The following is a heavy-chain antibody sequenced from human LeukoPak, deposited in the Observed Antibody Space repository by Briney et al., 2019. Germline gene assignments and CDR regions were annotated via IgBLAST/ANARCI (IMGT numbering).Heavy chain of an antibody. CDR2: INPCSGDT. CDR3: ARDSHCGDDNCYEYFPH. J-gene: IGHJ1*01. Sequence: GASVKVSCKASGYTFTNYYIHWVRQAPGQGLEWMGWINPCSGDTRSLQQFQGRVTMTRDTSINTAYMELSGLRSDDTAVYYCARDSHCGDDNCYEYFPHWGQGTLVTVSS. CDR1: GYTFTNYY. D-gene: IGHD2-15*01. V-gene: IGHV1-2*02.